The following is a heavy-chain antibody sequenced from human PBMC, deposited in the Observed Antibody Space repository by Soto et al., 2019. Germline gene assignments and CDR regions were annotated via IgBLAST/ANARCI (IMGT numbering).Heavy chain of an antibody. CDR2: IYWDGDA. CDR3: AHLDGSTWYMFDY. D-gene: IGHD6-13*01. CDR1: GFSLSSGGVG. V-gene: IGHV2-5*02. Sequence: SGPTLVKPTQTLTLTCTFSGFSLSSGGVGVGWIRQPPGEALEWLAHIYWDGDARYSPSLRNRLTITKDTSKNQVVLTMTSMDPVDTATYYCAHLDGSTWYMFDYWGQGTLVTVSS. J-gene: IGHJ4*02.